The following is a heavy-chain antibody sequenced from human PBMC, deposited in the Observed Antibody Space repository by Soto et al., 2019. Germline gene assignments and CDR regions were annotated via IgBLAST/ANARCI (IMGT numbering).Heavy chain of an antibody. CDR3: ITGVIISRSYYFDY. Sequence: ASVKVSCKVSGCILSKISMHWVRLAPGKGLEWMGGFDPEDGETNYAQKYQGRVTMTEDTSTDTAYMELSSLRSEDTAVYYCITGVIISRSYYFDYWGQGTLVTVSS. CDR2: FDPEDGET. D-gene: IGHD2-21*01. CDR1: GCILSKIS. J-gene: IGHJ4*02. V-gene: IGHV1-24*01.